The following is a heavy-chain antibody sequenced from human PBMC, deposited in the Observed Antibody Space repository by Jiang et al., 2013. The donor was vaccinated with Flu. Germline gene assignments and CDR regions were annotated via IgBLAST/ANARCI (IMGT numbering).Heavy chain of an antibody. CDR3: AKARDWENYYFYSMDV. D-gene: IGHD2-21*02. J-gene: IGHJ6*02. Sequence: LSCAASGFTFSSYAMSWVRQAPGEGLEWVSAISASGGTSYYADSVKGRFTLSRDNARNALFLQMNSLRAEDTAVYYCAKARDWENYYFYSMDVWGQGTTVTVSS. CDR2: ISASGGTS. V-gene: IGHV3-23*01. CDR1: GFTFSSYA.